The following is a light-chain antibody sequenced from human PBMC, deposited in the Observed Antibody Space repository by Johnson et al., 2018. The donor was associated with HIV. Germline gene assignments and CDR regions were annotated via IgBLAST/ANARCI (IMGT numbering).Light chain of an antibody. V-gene: IGLV1-51*01. Sequence: QSVLTQPPSVSAAPRQKVTISCSGSSSNIGKNYVSWYRHLPGTAPKLLIYDNDKRPSGIPDRFSASKSGSSATLGITGLQTGDEADYYCATWDSSLSAYLFGTGTKGTV. CDR3: ATWDSSLSAYL. CDR1: SSNIGKNY. J-gene: IGLJ1*01. CDR2: DND.